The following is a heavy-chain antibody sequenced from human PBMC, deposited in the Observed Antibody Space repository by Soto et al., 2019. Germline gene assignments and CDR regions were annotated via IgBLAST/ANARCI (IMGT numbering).Heavy chain of an antibody. CDR1: GFTFTNSA. V-gene: IGHV1-58*01. CDR2: IVVGSGDT. CDR3: AAALRLHWRWFDP. D-gene: IGHD4-4*01. Sequence: SVKVSCKASGFTFTNSAVQWVRQARGQRLEWIGWIVVGSGDTSYAQKFQERVTITRDMSTTTAYMELSSLRADDTAVYYCAAALRLHWRWFDPWGKGTLVTVSS. J-gene: IGHJ5*02.